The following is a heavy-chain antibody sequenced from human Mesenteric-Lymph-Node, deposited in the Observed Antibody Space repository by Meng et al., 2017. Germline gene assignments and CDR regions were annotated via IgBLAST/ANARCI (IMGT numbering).Heavy chain of an antibody. Sequence: GESLKISCAASGFTFSSYSMNWVRQAPGKGLEWVSAISSSSSYIYYADSVKGRFTISRDNAKNSLYLQMNSLRAEDTAVYYCARDPRTVIEVAGNFNYWGQGTLVTVSS. J-gene: IGHJ4*02. CDR1: GFTFSSYS. CDR3: ARDPRTVIEVAGNFNY. V-gene: IGHV3-21*01. D-gene: IGHD6-19*01. CDR2: ISSSSSYI.